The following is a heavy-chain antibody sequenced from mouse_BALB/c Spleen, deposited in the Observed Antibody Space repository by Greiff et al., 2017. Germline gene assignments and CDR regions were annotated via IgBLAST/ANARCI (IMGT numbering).Heavy chain of an antibody. J-gene: IGHJ4*01. CDR2: INSNGGST. CDR1: GFTFSSYY. Sequence: EVKVVESGGGLVKLGGSLKLSCAASGFTFSSYYMSWVRQTPEKRLELVAAINSNGGSTYYPDTVKGRFTISRDNAKNTLYLQMSSLKSEDTALYYCARHQGNSNYYAMDYWGQGTSVTVSS. V-gene: IGHV5-6-2*01. CDR3: ARHQGNSNYYAMDY. D-gene: IGHD2-1*01.